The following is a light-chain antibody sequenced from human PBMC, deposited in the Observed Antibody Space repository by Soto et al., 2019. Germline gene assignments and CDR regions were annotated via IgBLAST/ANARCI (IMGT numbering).Light chain of an antibody. CDR3: QQYGSSPET. CDR2: SAS. CDR1: RSVSSSY. V-gene: IGKV3-20*01. J-gene: IGKJ1*01. Sequence: EIELTQSPGTLSLSLGERATLSCRASRSVSSSYLAWYQQKPGQAPRLLIYSASSRATGIPDRFSGSGSGTDFSLTISSLEPEDFAMYYCQQYGSSPETFGQGTKVDIK.